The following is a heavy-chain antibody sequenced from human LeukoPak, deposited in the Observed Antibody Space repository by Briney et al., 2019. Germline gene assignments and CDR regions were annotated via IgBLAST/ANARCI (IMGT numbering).Heavy chain of an antibody. V-gene: IGHV4-59*01. Sequence: SETLSLTCTVSGGSISSYYWNRIRQPPGKGLEWIGSISYSGSTNYNPSLESRVTISVDTSKNQTSLKLSSVTAADTTVYYCARAPERWYSYGSYTYYYMDVWGKGTTVTVSS. CDR3: ARAPERWYSYGSYTYYYMDV. J-gene: IGHJ6*03. D-gene: IGHD5-18*01. CDR1: GGSISSYY. CDR2: ISYSGST.